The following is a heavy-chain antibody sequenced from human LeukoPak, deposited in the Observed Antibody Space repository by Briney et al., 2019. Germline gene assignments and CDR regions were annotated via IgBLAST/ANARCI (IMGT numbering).Heavy chain of an antibody. V-gene: IGHV4-38-2*02. Sequence: WETLSLTCTVSGYSISSGYYWGWSRQPPGKGVGWVGRIYYSGSTYYNPSLKRRVTISVDTSKNQFSLKLSSVTAADTAVYYCARRVVPAARSVDYWGQGTLVTVSS. CDR1: GYSISSGYY. CDR3: ARRVVPAARSVDY. J-gene: IGHJ4*02. CDR2: IYYSGST. D-gene: IGHD2-2*01.